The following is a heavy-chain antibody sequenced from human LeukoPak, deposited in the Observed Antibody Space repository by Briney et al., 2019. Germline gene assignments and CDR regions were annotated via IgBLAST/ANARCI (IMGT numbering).Heavy chain of an antibody. CDR1: GGTFSSYA. J-gene: IGHJ5*02. Sequence: SVKVSCKASGGTFSSYAISWVRQAPGQGLEWMGGIIPIFGTANYAQKFQGRVTITADESTSTAYMELSSLRSEDTAVYYCARGDYYDILTGLDPWGQGTLVTDSS. V-gene: IGHV1-69*13. CDR3: ARGDYYDILTGLDP. D-gene: IGHD3-9*01. CDR2: IIPIFGTA.